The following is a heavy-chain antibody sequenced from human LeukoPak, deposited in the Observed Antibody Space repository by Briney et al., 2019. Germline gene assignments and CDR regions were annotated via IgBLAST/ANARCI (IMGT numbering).Heavy chain of an antibody. CDR2: IHYSGST. Sequence: KSSETLSLTCTVSGGSISSYYWSWIRQPPGKGLEWIGYIHYSGSTNYNPSLKSRVTISVDTSKNQFSLKLSSVTAADTAVYYCARRVQMTTVTYFDYWGQGTLVTVSS. CDR1: GGSISSYY. J-gene: IGHJ4*02. V-gene: IGHV4-59*01. D-gene: IGHD4-17*01. CDR3: ARRVQMTTVTYFDY.